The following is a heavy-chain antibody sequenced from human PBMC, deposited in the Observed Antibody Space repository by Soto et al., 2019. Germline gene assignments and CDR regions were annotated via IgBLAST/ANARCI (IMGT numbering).Heavy chain of an antibody. CDR1: GFPFSSYG. V-gene: IGHV3-30*03. Sequence: QVQLVESGGGVVQPGRSLRLSCAASGFPFSSYGMHWVREAPGKGLEWVAGISYDGSNKYYADSVKGRFTISRDNSASTLYLQRNSLRPEDTALYYCVGGHYYFDYRGQGTLVTVSP. CDR3: VGGHYYFDY. J-gene: IGHJ4*02. D-gene: IGHD3-10*01. CDR2: ISYDGSNK.